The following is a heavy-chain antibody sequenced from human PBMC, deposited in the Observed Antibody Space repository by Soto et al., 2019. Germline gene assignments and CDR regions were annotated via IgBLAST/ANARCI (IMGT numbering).Heavy chain of an antibody. J-gene: IGHJ3*02. CDR2: IGGGGSST. CDR1: GLTFSNYA. V-gene: IGHV3-23*01. D-gene: IGHD3-9*01. Sequence: EVQLLESGGGLVQPGGSLRLSCAASGLTFSNYAMSWVRQAPGKGLEWVSAIGGGGSSTNYADSVKGRFTISRDNSKNTLYLQMNSLRAEDTAIYYCAKSAYDNQHTGDAFDIWGQGTMVTVSS. CDR3: AKSAYDNQHTGDAFDI.